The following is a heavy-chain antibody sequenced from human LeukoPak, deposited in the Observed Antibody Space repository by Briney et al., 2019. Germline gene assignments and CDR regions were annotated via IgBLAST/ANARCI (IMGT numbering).Heavy chain of an antibody. CDR1: GGTFSSYA. CDR3: AREGYYYGSGSPMGWFDP. CDR2: IIPIFGTA. Sequence: TVKVSCKASGGTFSSYAISWVRQAPGQGLEWMGGIIPIFGTANYAQKFQGRVTITADESTSTAYMELSSLRSEDTAVYYCAREGYYYGSGSPMGWFDPWGQGTLVTVSS. D-gene: IGHD3-10*01. J-gene: IGHJ5*02. V-gene: IGHV1-69*13.